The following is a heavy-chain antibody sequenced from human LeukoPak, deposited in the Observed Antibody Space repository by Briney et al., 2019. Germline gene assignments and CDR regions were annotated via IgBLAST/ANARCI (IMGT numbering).Heavy chain of an antibody. CDR3: AKGVGGYTIGYYFDY. Sequence: PGGSLKLSCAASGFTFNTYGMHWVRQAPGKGLEWVAVISYDASNKNYADPVKGRFTISRDYSKNTVYLQMNSLRAEDTAAYFCAKGVGGYTIGYYFDYWGQGTPVTVSS. J-gene: IGHJ4*02. D-gene: IGHD5-18*01. CDR2: ISYDASNK. CDR1: GFTFNTYG. V-gene: IGHV3-30*18.